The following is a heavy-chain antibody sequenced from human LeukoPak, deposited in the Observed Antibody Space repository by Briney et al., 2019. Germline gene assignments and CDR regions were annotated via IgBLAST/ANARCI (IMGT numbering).Heavy chain of an antibody. CDR2: IIPDGGNT. CDR1: GYTFINYG. J-gene: IGHJ4*02. CDR3: ARSVCSGGECSSSDY. V-gene: IGHV1-18*01. D-gene: IGHD2-15*01. Sequence: ASVKVSCRASGYTFINYGVSWVRQAPGQGLEWLGWIIPDGGNTDYAQELQGRLTLTTKRSTTTATTELRRLTSDDTAVYFCARSVCSGGECSSSDYWGQGTLVTVSS.